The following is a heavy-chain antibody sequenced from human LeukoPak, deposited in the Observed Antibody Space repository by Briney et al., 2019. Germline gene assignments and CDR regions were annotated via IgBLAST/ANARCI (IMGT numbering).Heavy chain of an antibody. J-gene: IGHJ4*02. Sequence: GGSLRLSCVASGFTVSRDGMNWVRQAPGKGLEWLSYISSSGSTIYYADSVEGRFTISRDNAKNSLYLQMNSLRAEDTAVYYCARETHYDSSGYHNDYWGQGTLVTVSS. D-gene: IGHD3-22*01. V-gene: IGHV3-48*04. CDR3: ARETHYDSSGYHNDY. CDR1: GFTVSRDG. CDR2: ISSSGSTI.